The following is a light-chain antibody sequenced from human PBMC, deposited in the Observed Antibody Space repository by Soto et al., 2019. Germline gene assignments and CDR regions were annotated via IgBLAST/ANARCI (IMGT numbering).Light chain of an antibody. J-gene: IGLJ3*02. V-gene: IGLV1-44*01. CDR3: AAWGESLNTWV. Sequence: QSALTQPPSASGTPGQRVTISCSGSSSNIGSNAVSWYQHFPGTAPKVLIYSDDQRPSGVPDRFSGSKSGTSASLAISGLQAEDEADYFCAAWGESLNTWVFGGGSKVTXL. CDR1: SSNIGSNA. CDR2: SDD.